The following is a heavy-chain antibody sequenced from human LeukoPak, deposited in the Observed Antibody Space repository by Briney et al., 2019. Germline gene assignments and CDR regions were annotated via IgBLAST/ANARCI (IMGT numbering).Heavy chain of an antibody. J-gene: IGHJ6*02. CDR1: GGTFSSYA. CDR3: ARYRTSLSYYYYYGMDV. D-gene: IGHD1-26*01. CDR2: IIPIFGTA. Sequence: SVKVSCKASGGTFSSYAISWVRQAPGQGLEWMGGIIPIFGTANYAQKFQDRATITADESTSTAYMELSSLRSEDTAVYYCARYRTSLSYYYYYGMDVWGQGTTVTISS. V-gene: IGHV1-69*01.